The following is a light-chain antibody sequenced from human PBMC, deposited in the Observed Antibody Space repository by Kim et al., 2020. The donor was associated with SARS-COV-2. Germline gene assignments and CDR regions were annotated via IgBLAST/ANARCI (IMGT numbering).Light chain of an antibody. J-gene: IGKJ1*01. CDR2: NTS. Sequence: EIVLTQSPGTLSLSPGERATLSCRASQSVSSNYLAWYQQKRGQAPRVIIYNTSHRATDIPGRFSGSGSGTDFTLTISRLEPEDFAVYYCLQSDGSSWTFGQGTKVDIK. V-gene: IGKV3-20*01. CDR3: LQSDGSSWT. CDR1: QSVSSNY.